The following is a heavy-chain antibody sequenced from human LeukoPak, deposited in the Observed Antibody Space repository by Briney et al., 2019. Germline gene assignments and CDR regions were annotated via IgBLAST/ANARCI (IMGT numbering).Heavy chain of an antibody. D-gene: IGHD1-26*01. CDR3: ARGGSYVHY. Sequence: PGGSLRLSCAASGFTFSNYGMHWVRQAPGKGLEWVSYINSGGSAIYYADSVKGRFTISRDNAKNSLYLQMNSLRADDTAVYYCARGGSYVHYWGQGTLVTVSS. CDR1: GFTFSNYG. V-gene: IGHV3-48*04. CDR2: INSGGSAI. J-gene: IGHJ4*02.